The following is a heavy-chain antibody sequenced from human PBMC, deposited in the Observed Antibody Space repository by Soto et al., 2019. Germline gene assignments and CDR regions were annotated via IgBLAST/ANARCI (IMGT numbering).Heavy chain of an antibody. J-gene: IGHJ4*02. V-gene: IGHV4-39*01. D-gene: IGHD6-13*01. CDR3: ARRPSGEQQLDY. CDR1: GGSISSSSYY. CDR2: IYYSGST. Sequence: SETLSLTCTVSGGSISSSSYYWGWIRQPPGKGLEWIRSIYYSGSTYYNPSLKSRVTISVDTSKNQFSLKLSSVTAADTAVYYCARRPSGEQQLDYWGQGTLVTVSS.